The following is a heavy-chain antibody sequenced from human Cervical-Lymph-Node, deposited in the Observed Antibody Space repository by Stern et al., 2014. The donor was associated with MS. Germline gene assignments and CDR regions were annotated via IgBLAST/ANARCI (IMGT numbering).Heavy chain of an antibody. CDR2: IHTNTGNP. CDR1: GYTFTSYA. J-gene: IGHJ6*02. V-gene: IGHV7-4-1*02. Sequence: VQLVESGSELKKPGASVKVSCKASGYTFTSYAMNWVRQAPGQGLEWMGWIHTNTGNPTYAQGFTGRFVFSLDTSVSTAYLQVSSLKAEDTAVYYCARYGHSSGWTYYYGMDVWGQGTTVTVS. D-gene: IGHD6-19*01. CDR3: ARYGHSSGWTYYYGMDV.